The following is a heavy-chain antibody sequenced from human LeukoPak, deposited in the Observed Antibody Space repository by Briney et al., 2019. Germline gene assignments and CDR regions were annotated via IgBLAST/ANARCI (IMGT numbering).Heavy chain of an antibody. V-gene: IGHV1-8*01. CDR2: MNPNSGNT. J-gene: IGHJ6*02. CDR1: GYTFTSYD. CDR3: ARGITMVWGVIITPIYYYYGMDV. D-gene: IGHD3-10*01. Sequence: ASVKVSCKASGYTFTSYDINWVRQATGQGLEWMGWMNPNSGNTGYAQKFQGRVTMTRNTSISTAYMELSSLRSEDTAVYYCARGITMVWGVIITPIYYYYGMDVWGQGTTVTVSS.